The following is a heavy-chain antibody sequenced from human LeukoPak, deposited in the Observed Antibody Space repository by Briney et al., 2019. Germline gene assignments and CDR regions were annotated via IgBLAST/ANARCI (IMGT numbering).Heavy chain of an antibody. CDR3: ARGPTHYDILTGYSKPHFDY. J-gene: IGHJ4*02. Sequence: SSVKVSCKASGGTFSSYASSWVRQAPGQGLEWMGGIIPIFGTANYAQKFQGRVTITTDESTSTAYMELSSLRSEDTAVYYCARGPTHYDILTGYSKPHFDYWGQGTLVTVAS. CDR2: IIPIFGTA. CDR1: GGTFSSYA. V-gene: IGHV1-69*05. D-gene: IGHD3-9*01.